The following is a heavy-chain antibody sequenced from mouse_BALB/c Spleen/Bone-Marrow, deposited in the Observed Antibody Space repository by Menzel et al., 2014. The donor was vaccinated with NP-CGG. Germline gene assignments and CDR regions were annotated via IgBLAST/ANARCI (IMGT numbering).Heavy chain of an antibody. CDR1: GYTFTSYW. CDR3: TRDAMDY. CDR2: IDPSDSYT. J-gene: IGHJ4*01. Sequence: QVQLQQSGAELVEPGASVKMSCKASGYTFTSYWMHWVRQRPGQGLEWIGVIDPSDSYTSYIQKFKGKATLTADTSSSTAYMQLSSLTSEDSAVYYCTRDAMDYWGQGTSVTVSS. V-gene: IGHV1S127*01.